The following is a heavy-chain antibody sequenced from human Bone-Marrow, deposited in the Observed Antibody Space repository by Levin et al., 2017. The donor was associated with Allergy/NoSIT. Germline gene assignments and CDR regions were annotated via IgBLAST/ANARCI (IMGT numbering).Heavy chain of an antibody. CDR2: IIPIFGTA. V-gene: IGHV1-69*01. D-gene: IGHD2-15*01. CDR3: ARADGCSGGSCYSSMHYYYYYGMDV. Sequence: KISCKASGGTFSSYAISWVRQAPGQGLEWMGGIIPIFGTANYAQKFQGRVTITADEYTSTAYMELSSLRSEDTAVYYCARADGCSGGSCYSSMHYYYYYGMDVWGQGTTVTVSS. CDR1: GGTFSSYA. J-gene: IGHJ6*02.